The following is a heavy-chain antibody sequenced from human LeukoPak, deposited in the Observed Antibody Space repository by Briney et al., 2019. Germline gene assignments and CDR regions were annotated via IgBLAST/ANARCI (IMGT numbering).Heavy chain of an antibody. Sequence: GGSLRLSCAASGFTFSDYYMSWIRQAPGKGLEWVSYISSSGSTIYYADSVKGRFTISRDNAKNSLYLQMNSLRAEGTAVYYCARAGTTVTKDWFDPWGQGTLVTVSS. CDR2: ISSSGSTI. CDR1: GFTFSDYY. D-gene: IGHD4-17*01. CDR3: ARAGTTVTKDWFDP. V-gene: IGHV3-11*01. J-gene: IGHJ5*02.